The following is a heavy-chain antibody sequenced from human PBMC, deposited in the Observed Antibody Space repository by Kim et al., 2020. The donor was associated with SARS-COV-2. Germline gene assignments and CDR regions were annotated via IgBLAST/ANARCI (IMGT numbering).Heavy chain of an antibody. CDR1: GFTFSSYS. J-gene: IGHJ6*02. CDR2: ISSSSSYI. D-gene: IGHD3-10*01. V-gene: IGHV3-21*01. Sequence: GGSLRLSCAASGFTFSSYSMNWVRQAPGKGLEWVSSISSSSSYIYYADSVKGRFTISRDNAKNSLYLQMNSLRAEDTAVYYCARDYHGSGSYYPQYYYYGMDVWGQGTTVTVSS. CDR3: ARDYHGSGSYYPQYYYYGMDV.